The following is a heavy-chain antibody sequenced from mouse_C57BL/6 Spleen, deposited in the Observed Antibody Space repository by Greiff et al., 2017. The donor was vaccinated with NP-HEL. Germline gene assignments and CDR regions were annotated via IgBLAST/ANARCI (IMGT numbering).Heavy chain of an antibody. Sequence: QVQLQQPGAELVMPGASVKLSCKASGYTFTSYWMHWVKQRPGQGLEWIGKIDPSDSYTNYNQKFKGKSTLTVDKSSSTAYMQLSSLTSEDSAVYYCARKRYGNYYAMDYWGQGTSVTVSS. CDR3: ARKRYGNYYAMDY. CDR2: IDPSDSYT. D-gene: IGHD2-10*02. V-gene: IGHV1-69*01. CDR1: GYTFTSYW. J-gene: IGHJ4*01.